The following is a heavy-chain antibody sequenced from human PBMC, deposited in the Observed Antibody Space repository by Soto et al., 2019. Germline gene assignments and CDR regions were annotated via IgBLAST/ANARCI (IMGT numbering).Heavy chain of an antibody. V-gene: IGHV2-5*02. CDR2: VFWDGGE. D-gene: IGHD2-15*01. J-gene: IGHJ4*02. Sequence: QITLRESGPSLVKPTETLTLTCTFSGFSLTTTGVGVGWIRKPPGKPLEWLAVVFWDGGELYSPSLKSRVTITKDTSKDQVVLTMTDMDPADTATYYCTQVYGSGSWGWYFHSWGQGTLVTVSS. CDR1: GFSLTTTGVG. CDR3: TQVYGSGSWGWYFHS.